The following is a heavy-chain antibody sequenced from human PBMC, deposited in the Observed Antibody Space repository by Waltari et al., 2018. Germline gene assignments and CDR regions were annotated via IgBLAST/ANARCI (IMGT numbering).Heavy chain of an antibody. CDR1: GFTLCTSW. CDR2: INSDGSST. J-gene: IGHJ4*02. Sequence: EVQLVESGGGLIRPGGSLGLSLAAFGFTLCTSWMPWARHVPGLGLVWVSRINSDGSSTTYADSVKGRFTISRDNAKNTLYLQMNSLSADDTAVYYCARAGYCSRTACFLQPDYWGPGTRVTVSS. D-gene: IGHD2-2*01. CDR3: ARAGYCSRTACFLQPDY. V-gene: IGHV3-74*01.